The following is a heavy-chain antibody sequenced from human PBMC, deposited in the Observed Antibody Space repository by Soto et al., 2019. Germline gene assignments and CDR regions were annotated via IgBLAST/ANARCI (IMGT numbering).Heavy chain of an antibody. Sequence: GGSLRLSCTASGFTFGEYAMSWFRQAPGKGLEWVGYIRSKSFGGTTEYAASVKGRFTISRDDSKSIAYLQMDSLETEDTAVYYCARRQYLDYWGQGILVTVSS. CDR2: IRSKSFGGTT. V-gene: IGHV3-49*03. J-gene: IGHJ4*02. CDR3: ARRQYLDY. CDR1: GFTFGEYA.